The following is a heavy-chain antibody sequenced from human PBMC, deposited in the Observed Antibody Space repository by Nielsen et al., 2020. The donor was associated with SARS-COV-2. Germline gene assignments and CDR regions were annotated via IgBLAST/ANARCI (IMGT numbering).Heavy chain of an antibody. CDR3: AKALVGLGVMDV. D-gene: IGHD6-6*01. Sequence: GESLKISCAASGFTFSNTAMNWVRQAPGKGVEWVSGITSGSGSRTYYGDSVKGRFTISRDNAQNTLYLQMSSLRAEDTAVYYCAKALVGLGVMDVWCPGTTVTVSS. J-gene: IGHJ6*02. CDR1: GFTFSNTA. V-gene: IGHV3-23*01. CDR2: ITSGSGSRT.